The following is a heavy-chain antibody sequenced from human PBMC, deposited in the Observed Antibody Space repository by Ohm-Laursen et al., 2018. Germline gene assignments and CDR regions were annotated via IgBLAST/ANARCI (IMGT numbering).Heavy chain of an antibody. J-gene: IGHJ4*02. CDR1: GFTFSSYG. V-gene: IGHV3-30*18. Sequence: SLRLSCAATGFTFSSYGMHWVRQAPGKGLEWVAVISYDGSNKYYADSVKGRFTISRDNSKNTLYLLMNSLRAEDTAVYYCAKGPEHINWNYGDYWGQGTLVTVSS. CDR2: ISYDGSNK. CDR3: AKGPEHINWNYGDY. D-gene: IGHD1-7*01.